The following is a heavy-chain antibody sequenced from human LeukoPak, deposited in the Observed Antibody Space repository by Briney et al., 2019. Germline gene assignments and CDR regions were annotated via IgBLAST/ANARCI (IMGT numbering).Heavy chain of an antibody. Sequence: GESMKIPWKGSGYSFTSYWNCWGRPMPGTGLEWMGIIYPGDSDTKYSPSFQGQVTISADKTISTTYLQWSSLKASDTAMYYCARHLKSPRSYGSGKGNWFDPWGQGTLVTVSS. CDR2: IYPGDSDT. D-gene: IGHD3-10*01. J-gene: IGHJ5*02. CDR1: GYSFTSYW. V-gene: IGHV5-51*01. CDR3: ARHLKSPRSYGSGKGNWFDP.